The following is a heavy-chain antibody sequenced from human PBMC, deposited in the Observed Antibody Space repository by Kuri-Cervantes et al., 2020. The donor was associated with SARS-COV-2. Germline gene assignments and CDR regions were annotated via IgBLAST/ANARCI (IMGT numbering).Heavy chain of an antibody. CDR2: INHSGST. J-gene: IGHJ2*01. CDR1: GGSFSGYY. V-gene: IGHV4-34*01. Sequence: SETLSLTCAVYGGSFSGYYWSWIRQPPGKGLEWIGEINHSGSTNYNPSLESPVTISLDTPKNQFSLKLSSVTAADTALYYCVLGPHSSSWSWYFDLWGRGTLVTVSS. CDR3: VLGPHSSSWSWYFDL. D-gene: IGHD6-13*01.